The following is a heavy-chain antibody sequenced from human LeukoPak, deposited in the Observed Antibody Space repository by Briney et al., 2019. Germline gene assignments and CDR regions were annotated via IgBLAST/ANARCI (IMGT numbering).Heavy chain of an antibody. V-gene: IGHV3-74*01. Sequence: PGGSLRLSCAASGFTFSSYWMHWVRQAPGKGLVWVSRINSDGSSTSYADSVKGRFTISRDNAKNTLYLQMNSLRAEDTAVYYCARDSLLWFGELHQDYYYYMDVWGKGTTVSVSS. J-gene: IGHJ6*03. CDR1: GFTFSSYW. CDR3: ARDSLLWFGELHQDYYYYMDV. CDR2: INSDGSST. D-gene: IGHD3-10*01.